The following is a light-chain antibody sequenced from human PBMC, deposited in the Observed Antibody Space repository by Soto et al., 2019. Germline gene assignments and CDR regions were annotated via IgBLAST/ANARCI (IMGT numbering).Light chain of an antibody. CDR1: QSISSW. J-gene: IGKJ4*01. Sequence: DIQMTQSPSTLSASVGDRVTITCRASQSISSWLAWYQQKPGKAPKLLIYKASSLESGVPSRFSGSGSGTEFTLNLSSLQPDDFATYYCQQYNSFTFGGGTKVEIK. V-gene: IGKV1-5*03. CDR3: QQYNSFT. CDR2: KAS.